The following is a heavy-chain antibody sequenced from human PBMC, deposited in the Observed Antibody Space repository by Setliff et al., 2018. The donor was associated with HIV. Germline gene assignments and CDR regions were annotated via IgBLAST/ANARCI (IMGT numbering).Heavy chain of an antibody. D-gene: IGHD2-15*01. J-gene: IGHJ4*02. CDR1: GFTFSSYW. CDR3: ARGALGYCSGGSCSLSY. CDR2: IYSGGST. Sequence: GGSLRLSCAASGFTFSSYWMHWVRQAPGKGLEWVSVIYSGGSTYYADSVKGRFTISRDNSKNTLYLQMNSLRAEDTAVYYCARGALGYCSGGSCSLSYWGQGALVTVSS. V-gene: IGHV3-66*02.